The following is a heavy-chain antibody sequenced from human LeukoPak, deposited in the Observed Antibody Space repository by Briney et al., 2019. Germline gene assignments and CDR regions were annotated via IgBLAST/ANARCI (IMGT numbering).Heavy chain of an antibody. Sequence: ASVQVSCKASGYTFTSYYMHWVRQAPGQGLEWVGIINPSGGSTSYAQKFQGRVTMTRDTSISTAYMELSRLRSDDTAVYYCAREIRKAQWPVLALNYWGQGTLVTVSS. D-gene: IGHD6-19*01. V-gene: IGHV1-46*01. CDR2: INPSGGST. J-gene: IGHJ4*02. CDR1: GYTFTSYY. CDR3: AREIRKAQWPVLALNY.